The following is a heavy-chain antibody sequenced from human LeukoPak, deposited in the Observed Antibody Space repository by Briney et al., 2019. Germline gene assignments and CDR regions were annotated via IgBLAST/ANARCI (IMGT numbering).Heavy chain of an antibody. Sequence: GGSLRLSCAASGFAFSSYAMSWVCQAPGKGLEWVSAISGSGGSTYYADSVKGRFTISRDNSMNTLYLQMNSLRAEDTAVYYCAKDPGRYYDSSGYKSVYGWFDPWGQGTLVTVSS. CDR1: GFAFSSYA. V-gene: IGHV3-23*01. J-gene: IGHJ5*02. CDR2: ISGSGGST. CDR3: AKDPGRYYDSSGYKSVYGWFDP. D-gene: IGHD3-22*01.